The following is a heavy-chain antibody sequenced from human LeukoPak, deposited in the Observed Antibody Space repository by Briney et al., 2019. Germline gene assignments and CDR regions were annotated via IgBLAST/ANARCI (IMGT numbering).Heavy chain of an antibody. CDR2: IIPIFGTA. Sequence: ASVKVSCKASGGTFSSYAISWVRQAPGQGLEWMGGIIPIFGTANYAQKFQGRVTITADKSTSTAYMELNSLRAEDTAVYYCARVAMIVAKPYDYWGQGTLVTVSA. CDR1: GGTFSSYA. D-gene: IGHD3-22*01. V-gene: IGHV1-69*06. J-gene: IGHJ4*02. CDR3: ARVAMIVAKPYDY.